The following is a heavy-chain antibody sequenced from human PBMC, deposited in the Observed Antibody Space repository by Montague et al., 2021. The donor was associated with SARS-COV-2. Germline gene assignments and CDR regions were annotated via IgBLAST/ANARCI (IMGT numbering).Heavy chain of an antibody. D-gene: IGHD5-18*01. Sequence: LSLTCTVSGGSISSGDYYWNWIRQAPGKGLEWVAVISYDGSNKYYADSVKGRFTISRDNSKNTLYLQMNSLRAEDTAVYYCARERWIRLSFYYYYGMDVWGQGTTVTVSS. CDR2: ISYDGSNK. CDR3: ARERWIRLSFYYYYGMDV. J-gene: IGHJ6*02. CDR1: GGSISSGD. V-gene: IGHV3-30-3*01.